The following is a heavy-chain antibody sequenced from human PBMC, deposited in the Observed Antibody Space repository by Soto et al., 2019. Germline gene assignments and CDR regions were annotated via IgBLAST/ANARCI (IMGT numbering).Heavy chain of an antibody. D-gene: IGHD2-15*01. V-gene: IGHV3-30*18. Sequence: QVQLVESGGGVVQPGRSLRLSCAASGFTFSSYGMHWVRQAPGKGLEWVAAISSDGSNKYYADSVKGRFTISRDNSKNTLYLQMNSLRAEDTAVYYCAKETYSGPLDYWGQGTLVTVSS. CDR1: GFTFSSYG. J-gene: IGHJ4*02. CDR3: AKETYSGPLDY. CDR2: ISSDGSNK.